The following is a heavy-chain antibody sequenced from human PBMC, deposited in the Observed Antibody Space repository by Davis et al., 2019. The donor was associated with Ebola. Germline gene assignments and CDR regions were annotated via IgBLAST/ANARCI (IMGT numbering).Heavy chain of an antibody. CDR1: GGTFSSYA. V-gene: IGHV1-69*06. D-gene: IGHD2-15*01. CDR2: IIPIFGTA. J-gene: IGHJ5*02. CDR3: ASVVVVAPKGLNWFDP. Sequence: AASVKVSCKASGGTFSSYAISWVRQAPGQGLEWMGGIIPIFGTANYAQKFQGRVTITADKSTSTAYMELSSLRSEDTAVYYCASVVVVAPKGLNWFDPWGQGTLVTVSS.